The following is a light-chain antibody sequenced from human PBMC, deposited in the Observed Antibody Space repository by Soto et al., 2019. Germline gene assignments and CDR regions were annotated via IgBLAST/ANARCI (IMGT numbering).Light chain of an antibody. CDR1: QSISSW. CDR3: QQYNSYSYT. J-gene: IGKJ2*01. V-gene: IGKV1-5*01. Sequence: DIQMTQSPSTLSASVGDRVTITCRASQSISSWLAWYQQKPGKAPKLLIYDASSLESGVPSRFSGSGSGTDFTLTISSLQPDDFATYYCQQYNSYSYTFGQGTTLEIK. CDR2: DAS.